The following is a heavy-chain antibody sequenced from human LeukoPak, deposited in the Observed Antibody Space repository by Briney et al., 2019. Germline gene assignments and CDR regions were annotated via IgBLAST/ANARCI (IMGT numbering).Heavy chain of an antibody. CDR2: IYNTGST. D-gene: IGHD3-3*01. CDR1: GASISNSIYY. Sequence: SETLSLTCTVSGASISNSIYYWGWIRQPPGKGLECIGCIYNTGSTYYNPFLKSRVTISVDTSKNQFSLKLSSVTAADTSMYYCVGGLTNKPFDHWGQGTLVTVSS. J-gene: IGHJ4*02. V-gene: IGHV4-39*01. CDR3: VGGLTNKPFDH.